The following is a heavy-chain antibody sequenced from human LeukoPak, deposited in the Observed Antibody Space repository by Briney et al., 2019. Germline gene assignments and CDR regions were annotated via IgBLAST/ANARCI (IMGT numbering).Heavy chain of an antibody. J-gene: IGHJ3*02. CDR2: IYHCGST. D-gene: IGHD7-27*01. V-gene: IGHV4-38-2*01. Sequence: SETLSLTCAVSGYSISSGYYWGWIRQPPGKGLEWIGSIYHCGSTYYNPSLKSRVTISVDTSKNQFSLKLSSVTAAYTAVYYCARPQWGHVRSGASDIWGQGTMVTVSS. CDR3: ARPQWGHVRSGASDI. CDR1: GYSISSGYY.